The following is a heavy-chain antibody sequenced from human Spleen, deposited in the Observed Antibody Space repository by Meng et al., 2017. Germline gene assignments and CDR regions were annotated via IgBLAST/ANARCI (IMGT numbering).Heavy chain of an antibody. CDR3: AHTGYTSGWFGAVNYYFDF. CDR1: GLNVSTNY. D-gene: IGHD6-19*01. V-gene: IGHV3-53*01. Sequence: GESLKISCAVSGLNVSTNYMSWVRQAPGKGLEWVSVIYRGGSTYYGDSVKGRFTISRDNSKNTLYLQMDNLRVEDTAVYYCAHTGYTSGWFGAVNYYFDFWGQGTLVTVSS. CDR2: IYRGGST. J-gene: IGHJ4*02.